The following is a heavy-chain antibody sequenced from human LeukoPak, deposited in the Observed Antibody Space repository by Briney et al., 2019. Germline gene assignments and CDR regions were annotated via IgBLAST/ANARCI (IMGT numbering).Heavy chain of an antibody. CDR1: GGTFSSYA. CDR2: IIPIFGTA. D-gene: IGHD3-22*01. Sequence: ASVKVSCKASGGTFSSYAISWVRQAPGQGLEWMGGIIPIFGTANYAQKFQGRVTITTDESTSTAYMELSSLRSEDTAVYYCARGPDYYDGSGYLKYWGQGTLVTVSS. J-gene: IGHJ4*02. V-gene: IGHV1-69*05. CDR3: ARGPDYYDGSGYLKY.